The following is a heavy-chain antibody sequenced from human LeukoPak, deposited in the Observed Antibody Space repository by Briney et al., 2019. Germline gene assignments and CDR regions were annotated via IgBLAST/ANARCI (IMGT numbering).Heavy chain of an antibody. CDR3: ARASYYDYVWGSFVWFDP. Sequence: ASVKVSCKASGYTFTGYYMHWVRQAPGQGLEWMGWINPNSGGTNYAQKFQGWVTMTRDTSISTAYMELSRLRSDDTAVYYCARASYYDYVWGSFVWFDPWGQGTLATVSS. CDR2: INPNSGGT. D-gene: IGHD3-16*01. J-gene: IGHJ5*02. V-gene: IGHV1-2*04. CDR1: GYTFTGYY.